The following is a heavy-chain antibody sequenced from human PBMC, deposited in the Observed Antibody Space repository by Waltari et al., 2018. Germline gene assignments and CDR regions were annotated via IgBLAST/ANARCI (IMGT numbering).Heavy chain of an antibody. J-gene: IGHJ4*02. V-gene: IGHV4-39*01. CDR1: GGSISSSSYY. D-gene: IGHD2-2*01. CDR2: IYYSGST. Sequence: QLQLQESGPGLVKPSETLSLTCTVSGGSISSSSYYWGWIRQPPGKGLEWIGSIYYSGSTYYTPTLKRRVTISVDTSKNQFSLKLSSVTAADTAVYYCARRRSSTSLLLLDYWGQGTLVTVSS. CDR3: ARRRSSTSLLLLDY.